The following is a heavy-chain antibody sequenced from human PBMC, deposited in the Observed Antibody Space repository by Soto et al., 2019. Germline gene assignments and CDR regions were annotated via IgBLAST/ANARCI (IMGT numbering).Heavy chain of an antibody. CDR1: GASFSGYY. D-gene: IGHD5-12*01. CDR2: INHSGST. CDR3: ARGGNSGYVW. V-gene: IGHV4-34*01. Sequence: QVQLQQRGAGLLKPSETLSLTCAVYGASFSGYYWSWIRQPPGKGLVWIGEINHSGSTNYNPSLKCRVTISVDTSKNQYSLRLGSVTAADTAVYYCARGGNSGYVWWGQGTLVTVSS. J-gene: IGHJ4*02.